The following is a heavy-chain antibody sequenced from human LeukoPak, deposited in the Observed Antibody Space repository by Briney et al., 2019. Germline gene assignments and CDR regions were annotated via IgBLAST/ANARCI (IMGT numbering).Heavy chain of an antibody. Sequence: GGSLRLSCAASGFTVSSNYMSWVRQAPGKGLEWVSVIYSGGSTYYADSVKGRFTISRDNAKNSLYLQMNSLRAEDTAVYYCARVGKYCSGGSCYYYFDYWGQGTLVTVSS. CDR1: GFTVSSNY. D-gene: IGHD2-15*01. CDR2: IYSGGST. J-gene: IGHJ4*02. V-gene: IGHV3-66*01. CDR3: ARVGKYCSGGSCYYYFDY.